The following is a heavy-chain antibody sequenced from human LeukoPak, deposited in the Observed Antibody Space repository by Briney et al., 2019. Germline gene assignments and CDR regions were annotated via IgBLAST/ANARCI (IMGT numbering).Heavy chain of an antibody. CDR1: GYTLTELS. CDR2: VDPEDGET. Sequence: ASVKVSCKVSGYTLTELSMHWVRQAPGKGLEWMGGVDPEDGETIYAQKFQGRVAMTEETSTDTAYMELSSLRSEDTAVYYCTTDRSVVAAAFDYWGQGTLVTLSS. CDR3: TTDRSVVAAAFDY. V-gene: IGHV1-24*01. D-gene: IGHD6-13*01. J-gene: IGHJ4*02.